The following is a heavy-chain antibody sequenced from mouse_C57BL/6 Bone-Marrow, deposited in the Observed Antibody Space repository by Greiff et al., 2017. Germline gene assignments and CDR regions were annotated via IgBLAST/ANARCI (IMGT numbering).Heavy chain of an antibody. CDR2: ISDGGSYT. CDR3: ARVAYGFYAMDY. D-gene: IGHD2-2*01. V-gene: IGHV5-4*01. CDR1: GFTFSSYA. Sequence: EVQVVESGGGLVKPGGSLKLSCAASGFTFSSYAMSWVRQTPEKRLEWVATISDGGSYTYYPDNVKGRFTISRDNAKNNLYLQMSHLKSEDTAMYYCARVAYGFYAMDYWGQGTSVTVSS. J-gene: IGHJ4*01.